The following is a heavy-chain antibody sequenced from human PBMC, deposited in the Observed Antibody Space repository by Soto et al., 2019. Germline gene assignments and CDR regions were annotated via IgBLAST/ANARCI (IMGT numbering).Heavy chain of an antibody. CDR2: IDAHSGGT. J-gene: IGHJ5*02. V-gene: IGHV1-2*02. Sequence: ASVKVSCKASGFSFTGYYIHWLRQAPGQGLEWMGWIDAHSGGTEYAQKFQGRVTLTRDTSITTAYLTLTSLTSDDTALYYCAKDLTRQLAYWLDPWGQGTQVTVSS. CDR3: AKDLTRQLAYWLDP. D-gene: IGHD6-6*01. CDR1: GFSFTGYY.